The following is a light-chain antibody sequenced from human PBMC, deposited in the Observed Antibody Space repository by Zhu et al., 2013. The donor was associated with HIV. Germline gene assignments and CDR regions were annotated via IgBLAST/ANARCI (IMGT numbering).Light chain of an antibody. J-gene: IGKJ4*01. CDR1: QSISSY. Sequence: DIQMTQSPSSLSASVGDRVTITCRASQSISSYLNWYQQKPRKAPKLLIYAASSLQSGVPSRFSGSGSGTEFTLTISSLQPEDFATYFCQQANSFPLTFGGGTKVEIK. CDR2: AAS. CDR3: QQANSFPLT. V-gene: IGKV1-39*01.